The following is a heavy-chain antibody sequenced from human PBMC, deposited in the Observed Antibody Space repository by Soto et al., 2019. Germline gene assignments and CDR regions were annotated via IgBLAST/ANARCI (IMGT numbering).Heavy chain of an antibody. D-gene: IGHD2-8*01. Sequence: EVQLVESEGGLVKPGGSLRLSCAASGFTFSNAWMNWVRQAPGKGQEWVGRIKSKTDGGTTDYAAPVKGRFTISRDDSKNTLYLQMNSLKTEDTAVYYCTTACTNGVCYPTRWGQGTLVTVSS. J-gene: IGHJ4*02. V-gene: IGHV3-15*07. CDR1: GFTFSNAW. CDR2: IKSKTDGGTT. CDR3: TTACTNGVCYPTR.